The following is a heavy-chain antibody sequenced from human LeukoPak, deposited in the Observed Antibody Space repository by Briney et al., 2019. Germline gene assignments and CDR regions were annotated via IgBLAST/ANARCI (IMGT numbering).Heavy chain of an antibody. J-gene: IGHJ4*02. CDR1: GFTVSSNY. CDR2: IYSGGST. V-gene: IGHV3-53*01. Sequence: GGSLRLSCAASGFTVSSNYMSWVRQAPGKGLEWVSVIYSGGSTYYADSVKGRFTISRDNSKNTLYLQMNSLRAEDTAVYYCARSVHPAMVFDYWGQGTLVTVSS. D-gene: IGHD5-18*01. CDR3: ARSVHPAMVFDY.